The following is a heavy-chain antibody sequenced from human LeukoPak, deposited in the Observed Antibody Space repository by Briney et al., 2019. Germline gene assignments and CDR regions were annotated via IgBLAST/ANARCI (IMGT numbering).Heavy chain of an antibody. J-gene: IGHJ4*02. CDR2: IDTDDSNT. V-gene: IGHV5-10-1*01. CDR3: ARHVGGSYYDDY. Sequence: GESLNISGKCSGYSFTSYWISWVSQMPGKGLVWVGRIDTDDSNTNYSTSFQGHVTISGDKSISTAYLQWSSLKASDTAMYYCARHVGGSYYDDYWGQGTLVSVSS. CDR1: GYSFTSYW. D-gene: IGHD1-26*01.